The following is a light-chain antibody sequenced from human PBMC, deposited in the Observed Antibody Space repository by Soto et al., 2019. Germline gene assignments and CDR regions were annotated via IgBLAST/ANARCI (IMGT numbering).Light chain of an antibody. Sequence: QSALTQPASVSGSPGQSITISCTGTSSDFDIYKYVSWYQQHPGKAPKLMIYQVTNRPSGVSNRFSGSTSGNTASLTISGLQAEDEADYYCCSYTSSIKYVFGTGTKVTVL. CDR3: CSYTSSIKYV. CDR2: QVT. V-gene: IGLV2-14*01. CDR1: SSDFDIYKY. J-gene: IGLJ1*01.